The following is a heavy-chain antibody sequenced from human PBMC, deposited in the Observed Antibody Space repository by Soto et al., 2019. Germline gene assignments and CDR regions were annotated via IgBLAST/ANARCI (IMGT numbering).Heavy chain of an antibody. J-gene: IGHJ4*02. CDR3: ARRQSGGFHRYFDS. V-gene: IGHV3-23*01. Sequence: EVQLLESGGGLVQPGGSLRLSCAASGFIFSSQAMSWVRQAPGKGLEWVSAISNSGGTTYYADPVKGRFTISRDNSKNTLYLQMNSLRAEDTAVYYCARRQSGGFHRYFDSWGQGTLVTVSS. CDR1: GFIFSSQA. D-gene: IGHD2-15*01. CDR2: ISNSGGTT.